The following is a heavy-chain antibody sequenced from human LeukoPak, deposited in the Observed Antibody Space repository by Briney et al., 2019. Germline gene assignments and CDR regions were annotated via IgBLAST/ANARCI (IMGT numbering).Heavy chain of an antibody. J-gene: IGHJ4*02. Sequence: SGTLSLTCAVYGGSFSGYYWSWIRQPPGKGLEWLGEINHSGSTNYNPSLKSRVTISVDTSKNQFSLKLSSVTAADTAVYYCATFPSAPYDSSGYYYGPDYWGQGTLVTVSS. CDR3: ATFPSAPYDSSGYYYGPDY. V-gene: IGHV4-34*01. CDR2: INHSGST. D-gene: IGHD3-22*01. CDR1: GGSFSGYY.